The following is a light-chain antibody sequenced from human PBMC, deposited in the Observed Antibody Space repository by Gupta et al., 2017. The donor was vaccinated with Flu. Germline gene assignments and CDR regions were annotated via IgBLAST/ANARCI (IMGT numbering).Light chain of an antibody. J-gene: IGKJ2*01. Sequence: GDSVSITCRASQSVRTSLAWFQQKPGQAPSLLIYQASHLERGVPSRFSGSGSGTEFTLHISDLQPDDFATYYCHQYTSDSRSFGQGTRLEI. CDR2: QAS. CDR1: QSVRTS. CDR3: HQYTSDSRS. V-gene: IGKV1-5*03.